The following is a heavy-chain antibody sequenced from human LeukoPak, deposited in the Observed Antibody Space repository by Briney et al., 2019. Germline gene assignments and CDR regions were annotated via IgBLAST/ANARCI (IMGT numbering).Heavy chain of an antibody. V-gene: IGHV4-61*01. Sequence: SETLSLTCTVSGGSVSGDPYYWSWIRQPPGKGPEWIGHISYSGNINSNPSLKSRVTASIDTSKNQFSLKLSSVTAADTAVYYCARDRGDGMDVWGLGTTVTVSS. CDR1: GGSVSGDPYY. CDR2: ISYSGNI. CDR3: ARDRGDGMDV. J-gene: IGHJ6*02.